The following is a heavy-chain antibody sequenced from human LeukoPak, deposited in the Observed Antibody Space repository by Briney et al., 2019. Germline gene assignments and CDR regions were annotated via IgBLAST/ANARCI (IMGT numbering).Heavy chain of an antibody. V-gene: IGHV5-51*01. CDR1: GYSFTSYW. D-gene: IGHD2-2*02. Sequence: GESLKISCKGSGYSFTSYWIGWVRQMPGKGLEWMGIIYPGDSDTRYSPSFQGQVTISADKSISTAYLQWSSLKASDTAMYYCARHGVYCSSTSCYKEGFDYWGQGTLVTVSS. J-gene: IGHJ4*02. CDR2: IYPGDSDT. CDR3: ARHGVYCSSTSCYKEGFDY.